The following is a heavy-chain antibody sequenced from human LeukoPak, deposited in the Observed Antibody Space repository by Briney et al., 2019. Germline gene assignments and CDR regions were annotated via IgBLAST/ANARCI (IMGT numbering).Heavy chain of an antibody. Sequence: GGSLRLSCAGSGFNFSNYSMNWVRQAPGKGLEWVSYISRSTSTKYYADSVKGRFTISRDNAKNSLYLQMNSLRAEDTAVYYCARGRDSSGYYYVNWGQGTLVTVSS. D-gene: IGHD3-22*01. CDR1: GFNFSNYS. CDR2: ISRSTSTK. V-gene: IGHV3-48*01. J-gene: IGHJ4*02. CDR3: ARGRDSSGYYYVN.